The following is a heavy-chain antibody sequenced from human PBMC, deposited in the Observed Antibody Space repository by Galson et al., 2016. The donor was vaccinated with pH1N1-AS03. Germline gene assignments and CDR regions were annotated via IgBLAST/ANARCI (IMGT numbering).Heavy chain of an antibody. Sequence: LSLTCTVSGGSINSYYWTWIRQPPGKGLEWIGQVYYTGDIIYTPSLRSRVTISVDTSKNQLSLSLSSVTAADTAVYYCGRHLRNSYSMDVWGQGTTVTVSS. J-gene: IGHJ6*02. CDR1: GGSINSYY. D-gene: IGHD2-21*01. V-gene: IGHV4-59*08. CDR2: VYYTGDI. CDR3: GRHLRNSYSMDV.